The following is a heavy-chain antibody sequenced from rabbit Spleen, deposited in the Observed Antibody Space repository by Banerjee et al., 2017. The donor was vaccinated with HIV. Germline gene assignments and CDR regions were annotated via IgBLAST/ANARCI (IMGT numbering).Heavy chain of an antibody. Sequence: QSLEESGGDLVKPGASLTLTCTASGFSFSADYYMCWVRQAPGKGLEWIACIHGGSRNNIYYASWAKGRLTISKTSSTTVTLQMTSLTAADTATYFCARFYAGYGDFGYAAMWGQGTLVTVS. D-gene: IGHD7-1*01. V-gene: IGHV1S40*01. CDR2: IHGGSRNNI. J-gene: IGHJ6*01. CDR1: GFSFSADYY. CDR3: ARFYAGYGDFGYAAM.